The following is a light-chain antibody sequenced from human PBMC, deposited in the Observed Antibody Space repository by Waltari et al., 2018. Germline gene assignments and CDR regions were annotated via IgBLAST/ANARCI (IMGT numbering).Light chain of an antibody. CDR2: DGT. CDR3: CSFAAGDAYV. J-gene: IGLJ1*01. CDR1: SSDVGGYNY. V-gene: IGLV2-11*01. Sequence: QSALTQPRSVSGSPGQSVAISCTGTSSDVGGYNYVSWYQQHPGKAPKLMVYDGTERPPGVPDRFSGPKSGNPASLTVSGLQAEDEADYYCCSFAAGDAYVFGTGTKVSVL.